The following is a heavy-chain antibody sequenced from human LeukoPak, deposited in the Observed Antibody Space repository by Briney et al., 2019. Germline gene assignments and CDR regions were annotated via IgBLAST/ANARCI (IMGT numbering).Heavy chain of an antibody. D-gene: IGHD3-3*01. CDR2: ISAYNGNT. V-gene: IGHV1-18*01. CDR3: ARRANYDFWSGYSPYYYYYYMDV. Sequence: ASVKVYCKASGYTFTSYGISWVRQAPGQGLEWMGWISAYNGNTNYAQKLQGRVTMTTDTSTSTAYMELRSLRSDDTAVYYCARRANYDFWSGYSPYYYYYYMDVWGKGTTVTVSS. CDR1: GYTFTSYG. J-gene: IGHJ6*03.